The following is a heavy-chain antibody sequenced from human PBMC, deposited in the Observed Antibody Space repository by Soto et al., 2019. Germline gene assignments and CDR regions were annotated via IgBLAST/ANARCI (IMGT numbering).Heavy chain of an antibody. CDR2: IYYSGST. CDR1: GGSISSYY. D-gene: IGHD3-22*01. J-gene: IGHJ2*01. Sequence: SETLSLTCTVSGGSISSYYCSWIRQPPGKGLEWIGYIYYSGSTNYNPSLKSRVTISVDTSKNQFSLKLSSVTAADTDVYYCAGYDSSGPPYWYFDLWGRGTLVAVSS. V-gene: IGHV4-59*01. CDR3: AGYDSSGPPYWYFDL.